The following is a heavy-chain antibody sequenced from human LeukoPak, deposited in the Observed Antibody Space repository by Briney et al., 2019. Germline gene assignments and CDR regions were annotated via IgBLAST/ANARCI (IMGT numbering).Heavy chain of an antibody. CDR2: ISYDGSHK. Sequence: GGSLRLSCAASGFTFSSYRMNWVRQAPGKGLEWVGLISYDGSHKYYADPVKGGFTISRDNSKNTLYLQVNSLRAEDPGVCYCARGVRGSSWVSLDSCGQGTLVTVSS. CDR1: GFTFSSYR. V-gene: IGHV3-30*03. CDR3: ARGVRGSSWVSLDS. D-gene: IGHD6-13*01. J-gene: IGHJ4*02.